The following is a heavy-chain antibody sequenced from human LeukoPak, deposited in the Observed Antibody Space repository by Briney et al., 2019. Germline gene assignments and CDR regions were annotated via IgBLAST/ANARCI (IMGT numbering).Heavy chain of an antibody. CDR3: ARRETGGNYYGSGSYHY. V-gene: IGHV4-39*01. Sequence: PSETLSLTCTVSGGSISSSSYYWGWIRQPPGKGLEWIGSIYYSGSTYHNPSLKNRVTISVDTSKNQFSLKLSSVTAADTAVYYCARRETGGNYYGSGSYHYWGQGTLVTVSS. D-gene: IGHD3-10*01. J-gene: IGHJ4*02. CDR1: GGSISSSSYY. CDR2: IYYSGST.